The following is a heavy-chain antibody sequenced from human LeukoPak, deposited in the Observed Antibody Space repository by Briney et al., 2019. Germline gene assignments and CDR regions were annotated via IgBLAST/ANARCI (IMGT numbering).Heavy chain of an antibody. CDR3: ARDHARTYYTFDY. J-gene: IGHJ4*02. CDR2: TYYRSKWYN. CDR1: GDSVSSNSAA. Sequence: SQTLSLTCAISGDSVSSNSAAWNWLRQSPSRGLEWLGRTYYRSKWYNDYTVCVKSRIAIYPDTSKHQFSLQLNSVTPEDTAVYYCARDHARTYYTFDYWGQGTLVTVSS. V-gene: IGHV6-1*01. D-gene: IGHD3-10*01.